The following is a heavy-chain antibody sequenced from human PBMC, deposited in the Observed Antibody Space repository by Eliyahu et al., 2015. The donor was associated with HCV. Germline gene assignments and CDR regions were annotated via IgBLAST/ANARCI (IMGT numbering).Heavy chain of an antibody. CDR1: GFTFSDHY. D-gene: IGHD1-26*01. V-gene: IGHV3-72*01. Sequence: EVRLVESGGGLVQPGGSLRLSCAASGFTFSDHYIDWVRQAPGKGLEWVGRTRNKANRYTTEYAAPVKGRFTISRDDSKNSLYLQMNSLKTEDTAVYYCARLEGQVGATGSNMDVWGQGTTVTVSS. J-gene: IGHJ6*02. CDR3: ARLEGQVGATGSNMDV. CDR2: TRNKANRYTT.